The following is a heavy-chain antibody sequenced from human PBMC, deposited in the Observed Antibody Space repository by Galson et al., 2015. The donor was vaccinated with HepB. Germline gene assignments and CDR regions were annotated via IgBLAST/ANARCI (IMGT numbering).Heavy chain of an antibody. CDR1: GGTFSSYA. J-gene: IGHJ3*02. V-gene: IGHV1-69*13. CDR3: ARGTYGSGCYGSPTFDI. D-gene: IGHD3-10*01. CDR2: IIPIFGTA. Sequence: SVKVSCKASGGTFSSYAISWVRQAPGQGLEWMGGIIPIFGTANYAQKFQGRVTITADESTSTAYMELSSLRSEDTAVYYCARGTYGSGCYGSPTFDIWGQGTMVTVSS.